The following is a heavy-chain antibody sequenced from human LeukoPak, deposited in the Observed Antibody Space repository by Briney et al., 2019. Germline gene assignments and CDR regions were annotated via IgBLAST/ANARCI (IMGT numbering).Heavy chain of an antibody. D-gene: IGHD3-10*01. CDR2: ISYSEST. Sequence: SETLSLTCAVSGGSISSSGYFWDWIRQPPGEGLEWIGSISYSESTYYNPSLKSRVTISVDTSKNQFSLKLSSVTAADTAVYYCARAGGSGSYYNGWDFDYWGQGTLVTVSS. CDR3: ARAGGSGSYYNGWDFDY. CDR1: GGSISSSGYF. V-gene: IGHV4-39*07. J-gene: IGHJ4*02.